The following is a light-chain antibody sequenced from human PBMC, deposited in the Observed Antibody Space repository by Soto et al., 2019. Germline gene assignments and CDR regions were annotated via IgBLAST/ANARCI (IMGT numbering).Light chain of an antibody. CDR1: QSVSTK. V-gene: IGKV3-15*01. Sequence: EIVMTQSPATLSVSPGERATLSCRASQSVSTKLAWYRHKPGQAPRLLIYGASTRATGIPARFSGSGSGTEFTFTINSLQSEDFAVYYCQQYKNWPHFTFGPGTTVDIK. J-gene: IGKJ3*01. CDR2: GAS. CDR3: QQYKNWPHFT.